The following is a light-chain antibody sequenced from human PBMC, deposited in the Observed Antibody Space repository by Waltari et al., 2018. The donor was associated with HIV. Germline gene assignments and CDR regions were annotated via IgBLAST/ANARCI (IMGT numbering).Light chain of an antibody. CDR3: QVWDSSTAF. CDR2: RDT. V-gene: IGLV3-9*01. CDR1: NIGRKV. Sequence: SYDLTQPLSVSVARGQTATLSCGGDNIGRKVVNWYQQKPGQAPLLVIYRDTHRPSGIPDRFSGSNSGNTATLTISRAQPGDEADFYCQVWDSSTAFFGGGTKLTVL. J-gene: IGLJ2*01.